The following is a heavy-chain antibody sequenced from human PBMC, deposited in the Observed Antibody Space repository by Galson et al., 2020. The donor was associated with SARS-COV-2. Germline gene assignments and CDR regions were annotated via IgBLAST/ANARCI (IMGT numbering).Heavy chain of an antibody. CDR1: EFMFNTFG. CDR2: ISFDGHTE. J-gene: IGHJ5*02. D-gene: IGHD2-2*01. V-gene: IGHV3-33*05. CDR3: VRDRYCTITTCYNWFSP. Sequence: GESLKISCAASEFMFNTFGMHWVRQGPGKGLEWVAFISFDGHTEYYADSVKGRFTVSRDNSNNKLYLQMNNLRADDTAVYYCVRDRYCTITTCYNWFSPWGQGTLVTVSS.